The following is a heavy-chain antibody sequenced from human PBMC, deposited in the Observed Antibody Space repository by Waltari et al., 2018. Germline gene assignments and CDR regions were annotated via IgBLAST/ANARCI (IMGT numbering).Heavy chain of an antibody. J-gene: IGHJ4*02. CDR3: ARDGSY. CDR1: GLPFRNYS. V-gene: IGHV3-21*01. CDR2: ISSRSTYI. Sequence: EVQLVESGGGLVKPGGSLGLSCAAPGLPFRNYSMNWVRQAPGKGLEWVSSISSRSTYIDYTDSVKGRFTISRDNAKNSLYLQMNSLRAEDTAVYYCARDGSYWGQGTLVTVSS.